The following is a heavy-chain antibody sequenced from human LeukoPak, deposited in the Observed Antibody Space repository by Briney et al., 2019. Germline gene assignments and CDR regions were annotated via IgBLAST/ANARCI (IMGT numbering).Heavy chain of an antibody. D-gene: IGHD1-26*01. CDR2: ISDSGDTT. Sequence: GGSLRLSCAASGFSFSSYAMSWVRQAPGKGLEWVSGISDSGDTTWDADSVKGRFTISRDNYKNTVYLQMNSLRAEDTAVYYCAKKSNWETDYWGQGTLVIVSS. J-gene: IGHJ4*02. V-gene: IGHV3-23*01. CDR3: AKKSNWETDY. CDR1: GFSFSSYA.